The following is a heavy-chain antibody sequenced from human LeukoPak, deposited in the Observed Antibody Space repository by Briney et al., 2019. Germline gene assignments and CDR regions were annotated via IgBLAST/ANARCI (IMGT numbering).Heavy chain of an antibody. J-gene: IGHJ4*02. V-gene: IGHV1-2*06. Sequence: GASVKVSCKASGYTFTGYYMHWVRQAPGQGLEWMARINPNSGGTNYAQKFQGRVTMTRDTSISTAYMELSRLRSDDTAVYYCAREPWGYYGSGSIDYWGQGTLVTVSS. CDR2: INPNSGGT. D-gene: IGHD3-10*01. CDR3: AREPWGYYGSGSIDY. CDR1: GYTFTGYY.